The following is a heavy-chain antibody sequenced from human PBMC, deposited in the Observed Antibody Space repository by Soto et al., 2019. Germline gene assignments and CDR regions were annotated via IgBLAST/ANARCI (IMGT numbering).Heavy chain of an antibody. D-gene: IGHD3-3*01. CDR2: IWYDGSNK. CDR3: ARDRRFLAWVDY. V-gene: IGHV3-33*01. CDR1: GFTFTSYG. J-gene: IGHJ4*01. Sequence: QMHLVESGGGVVQPGRSLTLSCVASGFTFTSYGIHWVRQAPGKGLEWVAVIWYDGSNKYYGDSVKGRFSISRDNSKNTVYLQMNSLRAEETAVYYCARDRRFLAWVDYWGHGTLVSVSS.